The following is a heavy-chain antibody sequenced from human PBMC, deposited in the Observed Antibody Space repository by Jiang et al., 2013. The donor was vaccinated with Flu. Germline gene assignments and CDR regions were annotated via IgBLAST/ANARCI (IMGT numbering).Heavy chain of an antibody. V-gene: IGHV4-38-2*02. D-gene: IGHD1-26*01. CDR2: IYHSGST. CDR3: ARVVGSYYYDFDY. Sequence: LLKPSETLSLTCTVSGYSISSGYYWGWIRQPPGKGLEWIGSIYHSGSTYYKPSLKSRVTISVDTSKNQFSLKLSSVTAADTAVYYCARVVGSYYYDFDYWGQGTLVTVSS. J-gene: IGHJ4*02. CDR1: GYSISSGYY.